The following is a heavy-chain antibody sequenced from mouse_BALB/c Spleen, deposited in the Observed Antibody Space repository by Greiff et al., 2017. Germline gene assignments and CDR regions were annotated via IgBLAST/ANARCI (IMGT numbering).Heavy chain of an antibody. J-gene: IGHJ4*01. CDR1: GFSLTGYG. Sequence: VQLQQSGPGLVAPSQSLSITCTVSGFSLTGYGVNWVRQPPGKGLEWLGMIWGDGSTDYNSALKSRLSISKDNSKSQVFLKMNSLQTDDTARYYCARGGGNYGDAMDYWGQGTSVTVSS. V-gene: IGHV2-6-7*01. CDR2: IWGDGST. CDR3: ARGGGNYGDAMDY. D-gene: IGHD2-1*01.